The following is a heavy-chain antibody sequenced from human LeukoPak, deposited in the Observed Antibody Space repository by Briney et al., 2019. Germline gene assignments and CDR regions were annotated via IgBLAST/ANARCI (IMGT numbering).Heavy chain of an antibody. V-gene: IGHV1-69*04. Sequence: ASVTVSCKASGGTFSSYAISWVRQAPGQGLEWMGRIIPILGIANYAQKFQSRVTITADKSTSTAYMELSSLRSEDTAVYYCARGFPYYYDSSGYPLDYWGQGTLVTVSS. CDR3: ARGFPYYYDSSGYPLDY. CDR2: IIPILGIA. CDR1: GGTFSSYA. J-gene: IGHJ4*02. D-gene: IGHD3-22*01.